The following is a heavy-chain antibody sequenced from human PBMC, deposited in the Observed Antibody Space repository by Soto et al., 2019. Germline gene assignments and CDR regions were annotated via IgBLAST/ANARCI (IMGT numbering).Heavy chain of an antibody. CDR2: IYWDDDK. Sequence: QITLKESGPSLVKPTQTLTLTCTFSGFLLTTSGVGVGWIRQPPGKALEGLAVIYWDDDKGYSPSLMTRLTFTKHPSRNQVVLTMPSMDPVDTATYSCAHTTYGSATYFERELDYWGQGTLVTVSS. D-gene: IGHD3-10*01. CDR1: GFLLTTSGVG. J-gene: IGHJ4*02. V-gene: IGHV2-5*02. CDR3: AHTTYGSATYFERELDY.